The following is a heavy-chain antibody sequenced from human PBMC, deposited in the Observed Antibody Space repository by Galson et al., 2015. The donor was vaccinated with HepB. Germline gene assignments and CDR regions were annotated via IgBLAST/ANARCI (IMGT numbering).Heavy chain of an antibody. Sequence: QSGAEVKKPGESLKISCKGSGYSFTTYWIGWVRQMPGKGLEWMGIIYPGDSDIRHSPSFQGQVTISADKSITTAYLQWSNLKASDTAMYYCARMSYDSRDAFDIWGQGTMVTVSS. J-gene: IGHJ3*02. CDR2: IYPGDSDI. CDR1: GYSFTTYW. D-gene: IGHD3-22*01. CDR3: ARMSYDSRDAFDI. V-gene: IGHV5-51*01.